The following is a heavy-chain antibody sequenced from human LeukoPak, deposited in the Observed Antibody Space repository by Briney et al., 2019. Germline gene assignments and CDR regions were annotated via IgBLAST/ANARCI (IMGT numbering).Heavy chain of an antibody. CDR3: ARTAPPAAISPYYFDY. D-gene: IGHD2-2*01. CDR1: GYTFTGYY. J-gene: IGHJ4*02. V-gene: IGHV1-2*02. CDR2: INPHTGGT. Sequence: ASVKVSCKASGYTFTGYYMHWVRQAPGQGLEWMGWINPHTGGTNYAQKFQGRVTMTRDTSISTAYMELSRLRSDDTAVYYCARTAPPAAISPYYFDYWGQGTLVTVSS.